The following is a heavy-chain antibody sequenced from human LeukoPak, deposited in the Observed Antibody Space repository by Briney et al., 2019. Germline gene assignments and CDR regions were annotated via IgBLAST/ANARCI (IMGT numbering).Heavy chain of an antibody. CDR1: GFTFSSYW. V-gene: IGHV3-7*01. J-gene: IGHJ4*02. D-gene: IGHD2-2*02. CDR3: ARDLSSDAAIPSCFDY. Sequence: GGSLRLSCAASGFTFSSYWMSWVRQAPGKGLEWVANIKQDGSEKYYVDSVKGRFTTSRDNAKNSLYLQMNSLRAEDTAVYYCARDLSSDAAIPSCFDYWGQGTLVTVSS. CDR2: IKQDGSEK.